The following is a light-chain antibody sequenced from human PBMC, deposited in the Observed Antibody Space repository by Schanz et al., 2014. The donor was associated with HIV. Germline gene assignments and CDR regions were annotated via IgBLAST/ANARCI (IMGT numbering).Light chain of an antibody. CDR1: SSDVGAYNY. Sequence: QSALTQPRSVSGSPGQSVSISCTGTSSDVGAYNYVSWYQQHPGKAPKLMIYDINKRPSGVSNRFSGSKSGNTASLTISGLQAEDEAEYFCGSYTSSSALYVFGTGTKLTVL. CDR2: DIN. V-gene: IGLV2-14*01. CDR3: GSYTSSSALYV. J-gene: IGLJ1*01.